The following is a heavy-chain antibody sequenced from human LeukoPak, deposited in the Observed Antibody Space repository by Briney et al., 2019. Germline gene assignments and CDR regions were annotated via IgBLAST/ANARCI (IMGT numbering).Heavy chain of an antibody. CDR2: ISGSGGST. Sequence: GGSLRLSCAASGFTFSSYAMSWVRQAPGKGLEWVSAISGSGGSTYYADSVKGRFTISGDNSKNTLYLQMNSLRAEDTAVYYCAKDLVYYYDSSGSFDYWGQGTLVTVSS. CDR1: GFTFSSYA. J-gene: IGHJ4*02. CDR3: AKDLVYYYDSSGSFDY. D-gene: IGHD3-22*01. V-gene: IGHV3-23*01.